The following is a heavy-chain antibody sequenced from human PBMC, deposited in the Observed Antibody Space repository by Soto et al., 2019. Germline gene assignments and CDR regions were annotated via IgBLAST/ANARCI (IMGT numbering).Heavy chain of an antibody. Sequence: QITLKESGPTLVKPTQTLTLTCTFSGFSLNTRGVGVGWIRQPPGKALEWLALIYWDDDKRYSPSLKTRLTITKDTSKNPVVLTMTNVDPVDTGTYFCAHDSSDWYGFDFWGQGTLVTVSS. CDR1: GFSLNTRGVG. D-gene: IGHD6-19*01. CDR2: IYWDDDK. J-gene: IGHJ4*02. CDR3: AHDSSDWYGFDF. V-gene: IGHV2-5*02.